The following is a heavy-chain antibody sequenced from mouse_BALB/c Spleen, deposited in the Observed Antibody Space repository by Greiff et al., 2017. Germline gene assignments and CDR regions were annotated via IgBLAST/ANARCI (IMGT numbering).Heavy chain of an antibody. J-gene: IGHJ4*01. D-gene: IGHD2-14*01. CDR1: GDSITSGY. Sequence: EVQLVESGPSLVKPSQTLSLTCSVTGDSITSGYWNWIRKFPGNKLEYMGYISYRGSTYYNPSLKSRISITRDTSKNQYYLQLNSVTTEDTATYYCARNYRYDGGMDYWGQGTSVTVSS. V-gene: IGHV3-8*02. CDR3: ARNYRYDGGMDY. CDR2: ISYRGST.